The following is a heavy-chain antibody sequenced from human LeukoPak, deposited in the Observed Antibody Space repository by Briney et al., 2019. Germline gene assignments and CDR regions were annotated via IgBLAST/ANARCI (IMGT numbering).Heavy chain of an antibody. CDR2: IYSGGST. CDR3: ARTTVPSRRGGYFDY. Sequence: GGSLRLSCAASGFTVSSNYMSWVRQAPGKGLEWVSVIYSGGSTYYADSVKGRFTISRDNSKNTLYLQMNSLRAEDTAVYYCARTTVPSRRGGYFDYWGQGTLVTVSS. CDR1: GFTVSSNY. D-gene: IGHD4-17*01. J-gene: IGHJ4*02. V-gene: IGHV3-53*01.